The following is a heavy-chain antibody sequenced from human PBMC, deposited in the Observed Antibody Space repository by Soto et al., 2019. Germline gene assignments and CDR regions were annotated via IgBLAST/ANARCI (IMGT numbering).Heavy chain of an antibody. Sequence: GGSLRLSCVASGITFGNRAMSWVRQAPGKGLEWISYISSSGSTIHYADSVKGRFSISRDNAKKSLFLQMNSLRAEDTAVYYCVREAPCSNGVCQFDYWGRGTLVTVSS. CDR3: VREAPCSNGVCQFDY. CDR1: GITFGNRA. CDR2: ISSSGSTI. J-gene: IGHJ4*02. D-gene: IGHD2-8*01. V-gene: IGHV3-48*03.